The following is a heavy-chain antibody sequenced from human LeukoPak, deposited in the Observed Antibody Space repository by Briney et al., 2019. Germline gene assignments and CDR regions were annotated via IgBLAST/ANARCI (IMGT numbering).Heavy chain of an antibody. J-gene: IGHJ3*02. CDR2: ISSSSSYI. V-gene: IGHV3-21*01. CDR1: GFTFSSYS. Sequence: PGGSLRLSCAASGFTFSSYSMNWVRQAPGKGLEWVSSISSSSSYIYYADSVKGRFTISRDNAKNSLYLQMNSLRAEDTAVYYCAREAGLDYYDSSGYYHDAFDIWGQGTMVTVSS. CDR3: AREAGLDYYDSSGYYHDAFDI. D-gene: IGHD3-22*01.